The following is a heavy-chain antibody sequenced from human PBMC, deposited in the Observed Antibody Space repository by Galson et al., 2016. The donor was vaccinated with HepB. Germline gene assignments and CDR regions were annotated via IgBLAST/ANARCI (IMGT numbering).Heavy chain of an antibody. J-gene: IGHJ5*02. V-gene: IGHV1-69-2*01. CDR2: IDLQDGET. Sequence: VKVSCKVSRDFFSDYYMHWVQQAPGKGLAWIGLIDLQDGETIYAEKFQGRVTFTADKSTDTAYMELSGLRSEDTAVYYCARVGVGEDDYFSNWFDPWGQGTLVTVSS. CDR3: ARVGVGEDDYFSNWFDP. CDR1: RDFFSDYY. D-gene: IGHD5-24*01.